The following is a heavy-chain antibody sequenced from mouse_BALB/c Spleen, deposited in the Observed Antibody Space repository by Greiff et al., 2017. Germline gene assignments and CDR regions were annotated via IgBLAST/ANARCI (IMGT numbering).Heavy chain of an antibody. J-gene: IGHJ3*01. CDR2: IDPENGDT. CDR3: NAGKYGNHFAY. V-gene: IGHV14-4*02. Sequence: EVKLQESGAELVRSGASVKLSCTASGFNIKDYYMHWVKQRPEQGLEWIGWIDPENGDTEYAPKFQGKATMTADTSSNTAYLQLSSLTSEDTAVYYCNAGKYGNHFAYWGQGTLVTVSA. CDR1: GFNIKDYY. D-gene: IGHD2-10*02.